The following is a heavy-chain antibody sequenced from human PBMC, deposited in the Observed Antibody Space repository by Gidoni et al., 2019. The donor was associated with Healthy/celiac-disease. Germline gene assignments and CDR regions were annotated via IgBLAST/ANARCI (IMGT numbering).Heavy chain of an antibody. J-gene: IGHJ6*02. Sequence: QVQLQQWGAGLLKPSETLSLTCAVYGGSFSGYYWSWIRQPPGKGLEWIGEINHSGSTNYNPSLKSRVTISVDTSKNQFSLKLSSVTAADTAVYYCAISGGYCSSTSCLEPSNYYYYYGMDVWGQGTTVTVSS. CDR2: INHSGST. CDR1: GGSFSGYY. CDR3: AISGGYCSSTSCLEPSNYYYYYGMDV. D-gene: IGHD2-2*01. V-gene: IGHV4-34*01.